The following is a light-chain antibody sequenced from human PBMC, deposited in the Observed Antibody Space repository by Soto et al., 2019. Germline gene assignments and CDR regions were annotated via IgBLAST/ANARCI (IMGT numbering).Light chain of an antibody. CDR3: SSYSNSATFV. Sequence: QSALTQPASVSGSPGQSITISCTGTSSDVGGYNYVSWYQQHPGKAPKLIISYVINRPSGVSDRFSGSKSGNTASLTISGLQAEDEADYYCSSYSNSATFVFGAGTKLTVL. CDR2: YVI. CDR1: SSDVGGYNY. J-gene: IGLJ1*01. V-gene: IGLV2-14*01.